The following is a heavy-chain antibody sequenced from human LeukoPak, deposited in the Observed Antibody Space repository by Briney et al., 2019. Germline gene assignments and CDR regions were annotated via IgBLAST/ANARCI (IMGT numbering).Heavy chain of an antibody. CDR3: AKGPYLWFGELSYDY. V-gene: IGHV3-30*18. D-gene: IGHD3-10*01. Sequence: PGGSLRLSCAASGFTFSSYGMHWVRQAPGKGLEWVAVISYDGSNKYYADSVKGRFTISRDNSKNTLYLQMNSLRAEDTAVYYCAKGPYLWFGELSYDYWGQGTLVTVSS. CDR2: ISYDGSNK. CDR1: GFTFSSYG. J-gene: IGHJ4*02.